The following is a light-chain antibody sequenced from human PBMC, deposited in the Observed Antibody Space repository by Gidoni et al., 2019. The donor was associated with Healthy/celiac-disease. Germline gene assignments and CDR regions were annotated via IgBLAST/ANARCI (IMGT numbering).Light chain of an antibody. J-gene: IGKJ1*01. V-gene: IGKV1-5*03. CDR3: QQYNSYSRT. CDR2: KAS. CDR1: QSLNRW. Sequence: EIQMTQSPATLSASVGDRVTMTCRASQSLNRWLAWYQQKPGKAPKLLIHKASSLESGVPSRFIGSGSGTEFRLTISGLQPDDFATYYCQQYNSYSRTFGQGTTVEMK.